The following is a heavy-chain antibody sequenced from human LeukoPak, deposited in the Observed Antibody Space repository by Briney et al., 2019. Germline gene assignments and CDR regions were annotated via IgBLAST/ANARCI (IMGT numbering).Heavy chain of an antibody. V-gene: IGHV1-18*01. J-gene: IGHJ4*02. D-gene: IGHD3-10*01. CDR1: GYTFTSYG. CDR2: INTYNGNT. CDR3: ARDGGATSGSDY. Sequence: ASVKVSCKASGYTFTSYGINWVRQAPGQGLEWMGWINTYNGNTNYAQNLQGRVTLTTDISTRTAYMDLRSPTSDDTAVYYCARDGGATSGSDYWGQGTLIIVSS.